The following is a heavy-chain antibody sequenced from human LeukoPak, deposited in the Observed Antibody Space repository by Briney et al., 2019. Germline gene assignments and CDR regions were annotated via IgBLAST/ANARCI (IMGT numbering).Heavy chain of an antibody. CDR2: VYLADSDT. CDR1: GYSFTTYW. V-gene: IGHV5-51*01. CDR3: ARLARSIAAAAADY. D-gene: IGHD6-13*01. J-gene: IGHJ4*02. Sequence: GESLKISCKGSGYSFTTYWIGWVRQMPGKGLEWMGIVYLADSDTRYSPSFQGQVTISADKSISTAYLQWSSLKASDTAMYYCARLARSIAAAAADYWGQGTLVTVSS.